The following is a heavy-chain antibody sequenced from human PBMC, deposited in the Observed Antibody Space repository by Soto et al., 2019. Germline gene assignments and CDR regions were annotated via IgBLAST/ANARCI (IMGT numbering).Heavy chain of an antibody. CDR1: GFTFSSYA. CDR2: ISGSGGST. Sequence: GGSLRLSCAASGFTFSSYAMSWVRQAPGKGLEWVSAISGSGGSTYYADSVKGRFTISRDNSKNTLYLQMNSLRAEDTAVYYCAKAKYYYGSGSYYSGGFYYYGMDVWGQGTTVTSP. CDR3: AKAKYYYGSGSYYSGGFYYYGMDV. J-gene: IGHJ6*02. D-gene: IGHD3-10*01. V-gene: IGHV3-23*01.